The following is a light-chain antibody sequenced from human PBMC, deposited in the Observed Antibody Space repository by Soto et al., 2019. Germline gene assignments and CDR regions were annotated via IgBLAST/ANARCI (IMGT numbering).Light chain of an antibody. CDR1: QSAGNF. V-gene: IGKV3-11*01. J-gene: IGKJ5*01. Sequence: EIVLTQSPATLSLSPGETAPLSCRASQSAGNFLAWYQQKPGQAPRLLIYYISTRATGIPARFSGSGSGTEFTLTINSLQSEDSAVYYCQQHNQWPITFGQGTRLEIK. CDR3: QQHNQWPIT. CDR2: YIS.